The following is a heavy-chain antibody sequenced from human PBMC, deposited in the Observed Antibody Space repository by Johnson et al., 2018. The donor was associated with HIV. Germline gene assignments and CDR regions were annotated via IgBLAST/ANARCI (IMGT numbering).Heavy chain of an antibody. CDR1: GFTFSSYA. CDR3: ARQHSYDSSGQGGGLDV. CDR2: ISYDGSNK. D-gene: IGHD3-22*01. Sequence: QVQLVESGGGVVQPGRSLRLSCAASGFTFSSYAMHWVRQAPGKGLEWVAVISYDGSNKYYADSVKGRFTISRDNSKNTLYLQMNSLRAEDTALYYCARQHSYDSSGQGGGLDVWGQGTMVTVSS. V-gene: IGHV3-30*04. J-gene: IGHJ3*01.